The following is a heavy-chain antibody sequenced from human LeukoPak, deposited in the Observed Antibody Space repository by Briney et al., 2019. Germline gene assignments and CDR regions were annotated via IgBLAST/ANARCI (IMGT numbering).Heavy chain of an antibody. CDR2: ISGSGGST. V-gene: IGHV3-23*01. Sequence: SGGSLRLSCAASGFTFDDYGMHWVRQVPGKGLEWVSAISGSGGSTYYADSVKGRFTISRDNSKNTLYLQMNSLRVEDTAVYYCAKAPGDSSGYYWYYYYYGMDVWGQGTTVTVSS. D-gene: IGHD3-22*01. J-gene: IGHJ6*02. CDR3: AKAPGDSSGYYWYYYYYGMDV. CDR1: GFTFDDYG.